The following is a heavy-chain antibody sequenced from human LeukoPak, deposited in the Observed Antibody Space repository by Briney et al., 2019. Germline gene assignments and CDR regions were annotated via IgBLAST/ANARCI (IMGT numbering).Heavy chain of an antibody. CDR2: IYSGGST. J-gene: IGHJ6*03. CDR1: GFTVSSNY. V-gene: IGHV3-53*01. Sequence: GGSLRLSCAASGFTVSSNYMSWVRQAPGKGLEWVSVIYSGGSTYYADSVKGRFTISRDNSKNTLYLQMNSLRAEDTAVYYCARVNYYGSGSYWGHYYYYMDVWGKGTTVTISS. D-gene: IGHD3-10*01. CDR3: ARVNYYGSGSYWGHYYYYMDV.